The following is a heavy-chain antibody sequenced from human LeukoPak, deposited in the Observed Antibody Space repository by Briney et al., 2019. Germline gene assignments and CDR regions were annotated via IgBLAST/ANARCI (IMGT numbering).Heavy chain of an antibody. Sequence: PGGSLRLSCAASGFTFSSYSMNWVRQAPGKGLELVSSIGSSSSYIYYADSVKGRFTSSRDNAKNSLYLQLNSLRAEDTAGYYCARNPPNRYCSSTSCCPFDYWGQGTLVTVSS. CDR3: ARNPPNRYCSSTSCCPFDY. CDR1: GFTFSSYS. J-gene: IGHJ4*02. V-gene: IGHV3-21*01. CDR2: IGSSSSYI. D-gene: IGHD2-2*01.